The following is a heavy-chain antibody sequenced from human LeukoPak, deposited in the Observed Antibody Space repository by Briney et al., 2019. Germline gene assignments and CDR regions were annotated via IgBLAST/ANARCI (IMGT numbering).Heavy chain of an antibody. J-gene: IGHJ3*02. CDR1: GYTFSNYG. Sequence: GASVKVSCKASGYTFSNYGISWVRQAPGQGLEWMGWISSYNDNTNYAQKLQGRVTMTTDTSTSTAYMELRSLRSDDTAVYYCGSWLRGVIGAFDIWGQGTMVTVSS. CDR3: GSWLRGVIGAFDI. D-gene: IGHD3-10*01. CDR2: ISSYNDNT. V-gene: IGHV1-18*01.